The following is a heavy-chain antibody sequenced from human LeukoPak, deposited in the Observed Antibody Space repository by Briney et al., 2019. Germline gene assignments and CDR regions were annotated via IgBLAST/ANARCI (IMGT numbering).Heavy chain of an antibody. CDR2: INPNSGGT. J-gene: IGHJ4*02. CDR3: ARHERYYYDSSGYYPIDY. V-gene: IGHV1-2*02. D-gene: IGHD3-22*01. CDR1: GYTFTGYY. Sequence: ASVKVSCKASGYTFTGYYMHWVRQAPGQGLEWMGWINPNSGGTNYAQKFQGRVTMTRDTSISTAYLQWSSLKASDTAMYYCARHERYYYDSSGYYPIDYWGQGTLVTVSS.